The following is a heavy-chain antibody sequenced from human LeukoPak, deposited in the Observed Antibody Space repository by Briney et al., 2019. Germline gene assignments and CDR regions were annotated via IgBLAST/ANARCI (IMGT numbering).Heavy chain of an antibody. J-gene: IGHJ4*02. CDR1: GFYFESYA. V-gene: IGHV3-23*01. CDR2: VSGSGAST. D-gene: IGHD3-22*01. CDR3: ARETNPNYYDSSGYLPTFDY. Sequence: PGGSLRLSCATSGFYFESYAMSWVRQAPGKGLEWVSGVSGSGASTYYADSVKGRFTISRDNAKNSLYLQMNSLRAEDTAVYYCARETNPNYYDSSGYLPTFDYWGQGTLVTVSS.